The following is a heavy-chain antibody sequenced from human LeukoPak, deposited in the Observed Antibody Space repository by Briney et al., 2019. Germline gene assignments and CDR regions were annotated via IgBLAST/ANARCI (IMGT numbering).Heavy chain of an antibody. CDR2: INSSGST. V-gene: IGHV4-61*02. Sequence: SETLSLTCTVSGGSLSSGSYYWSWIRQPAGEGLEWIGRINSSGSTNYNPSLKSRVTISVDTSKNQFSLKLTSVTAADTAVYYCARKLLEEQWLAFYYYMDVWGKGTTVTVSS. CDR3: ARKLLEEQWLAFYYYMDV. D-gene: IGHD6-19*01. CDR1: GGSLSSGSYY. J-gene: IGHJ6*03.